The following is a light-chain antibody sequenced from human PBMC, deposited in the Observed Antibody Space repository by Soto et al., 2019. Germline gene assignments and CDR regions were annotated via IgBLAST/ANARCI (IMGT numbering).Light chain of an antibody. J-gene: IGKJ4*01. Sequence: EIVVTPSPDTLSLSPVERATLSCRASQSVSNNYLAWYQQKPGQAPRLLIYGASNRATGIPDRFSGSRPGTEFTLTINSLQSEDFAVYYCQRYNNWPLTFGGGTKVDIK. CDR1: QSVSNN. CDR2: GAS. CDR3: QRYNNWPLT. V-gene: IGKV3D-15*01.